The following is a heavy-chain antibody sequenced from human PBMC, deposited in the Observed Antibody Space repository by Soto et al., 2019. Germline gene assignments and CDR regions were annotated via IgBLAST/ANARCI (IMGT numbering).Heavy chain of an antibody. D-gene: IGHD4-17*01. CDR3: ARAAATVTLKAKYYFDY. CDR1: GGSISSGGYY. J-gene: IGHJ4*02. Sequence: QVQLQESGPGLVKPSQTLSLTCTVSGGSISSGGYYWSWIRQHPGKGLEWIGYIYYSGSTYYNPSLKSRVTISVDTSKNQFSLKLSSVTAADTAVYYCARAAATVTLKAKYYFDYWGQGTLVTVSS. CDR2: IYYSGST. V-gene: IGHV4-31*03.